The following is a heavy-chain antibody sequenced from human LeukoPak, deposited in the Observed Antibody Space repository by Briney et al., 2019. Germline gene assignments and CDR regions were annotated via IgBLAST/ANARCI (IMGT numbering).Heavy chain of an antibody. D-gene: IGHD6-13*01. J-gene: IGHJ4*02. CDR2: IYYIGIT. CDR1: GGSISSYY. CDR3: ATDISSAGTDYFDY. Sequence: YPSESLSLTCTVSGGSISSYYWSWIRQPQGKGLEWIGYIYYIGITNYSPSLKSRVTISLDTSKNQFSLKLSSVTAANTAIYYCATDISSAGTDYFDYWVQGTLVTVSS. V-gene: IGHV4-59*01.